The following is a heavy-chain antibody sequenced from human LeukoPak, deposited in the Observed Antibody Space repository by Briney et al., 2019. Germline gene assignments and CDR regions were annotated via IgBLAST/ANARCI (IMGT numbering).Heavy chain of an antibody. J-gene: IGHJ2*01. CDR3: AKVPNWRYWYFDL. CDR1: GFAFSSYG. CDR2: ISGNGGST. V-gene: IGHV3-23*01. D-gene: IGHD1-1*01. Sequence: PGGSLRLSCAASGFAFSSYGMHWVRQAPGKGLEWVSSISGNGGSTYYADSVKGRFTISRDNSRNTLYLQMSSLRAEDTAVYYCAKVPNWRYWYFDLWGRGTLVTVSS.